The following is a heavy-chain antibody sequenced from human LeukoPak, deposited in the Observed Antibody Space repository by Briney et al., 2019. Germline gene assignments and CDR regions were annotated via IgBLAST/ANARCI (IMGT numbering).Heavy chain of an antibody. CDR2: ISGNGVTT. Sequence: GGSLRLSCAASGFTFSSYGMSWVRQAPGTGLEWVSSISGNGVTTYYADSVKGRFTIPRDNSKNTVYVQMNSLRDEDTAVYYCGRGRLYGSGTYYVFDYWGRGTLVTVSS. V-gene: IGHV3-23*01. J-gene: IGHJ4*02. CDR3: GRGRLYGSGTYYVFDY. CDR1: GFTFSSYG. D-gene: IGHD3-10*01.